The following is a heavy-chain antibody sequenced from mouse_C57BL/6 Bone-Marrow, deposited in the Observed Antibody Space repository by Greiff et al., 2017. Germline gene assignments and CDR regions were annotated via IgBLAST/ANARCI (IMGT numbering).Heavy chain of an antibody. CDR1: GYSITSGYY. CDR2: ISYDGSN. Sequence: ESGPGLVKPSQSLSLTCSVTGYSITSGYYWNWIRQFPGNKLEWMGYISYDGSNNYNPSLKNRISITRDPSKNQFFLKLNSVTTEDTATYYCARDRATVVASNYFDYWGQGTTLTVSS. V-gene: IGHV3-6*01. D-gene: IGHD1-1*01. J-gene: IGHJ2*01. CDR3: ARDRATVVASNYFDY.